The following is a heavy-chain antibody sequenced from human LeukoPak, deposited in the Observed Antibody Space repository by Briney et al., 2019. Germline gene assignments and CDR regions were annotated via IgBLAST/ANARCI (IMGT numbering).Heavy chain of an antibody. D-gene: IGHD2-15*01. V-gene: IGHV3-15*01. Sequence: GGSLRLSCAASGFSFSGAWLNSVRQAPGKGLEWVGRIKNGGATDYAAPVKGRFTISRDDSKATLYLQMNSLETEDTAIYFCTTVTHFYLGGQGILVTVSS. CDR2: IKNGGAT. CDR1: GFSFSGAW. CDR3: TTVTHFYL. J-gene: IGHJ4*02.